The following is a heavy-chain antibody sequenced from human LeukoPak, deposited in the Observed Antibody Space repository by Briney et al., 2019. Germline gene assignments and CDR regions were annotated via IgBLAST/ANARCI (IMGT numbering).Heavy chain of an antibody. Sequence: PGGSLRLSCAASGFTFSTYWMHWVRQAPGKGLVWVSRIKSDGSSTSYADSVKGRFTISRDNARNMLFLQMNSLRAEDTAVYYCARYYYDSSRGAYWGQGTLVTVSS. D-gene: IGHD3-22*01. CDR1: GFTFSTYW. J-gene: IGHJ4*02. CDR2: IKSDGSST. V-gene: IGHV3-74*01. CDR3: ARYYYDSSRGAY.